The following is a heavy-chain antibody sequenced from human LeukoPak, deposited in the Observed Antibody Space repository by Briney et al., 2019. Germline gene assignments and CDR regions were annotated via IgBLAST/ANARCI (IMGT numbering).Heavy chain of an antibody. V-gene: IGHV3-74*01. D-gene: IGHD6-13*01. J-gene: IGHJ4*02. Sequence: GGSLRLSCAASGFTFSSYWMHWVRQAPGKGLVWVSRINSDGSSTSYADSVKGRFTISRDNAKNTLYLQMNSLRAEDTAVYYCARVPRYSSSWYQYYFDYWGQGILVTVSS. CDR3: ARVPRYSSSWYQYYFDY. CDR1: GFTFSSYW. CDR2: INSDGSST.